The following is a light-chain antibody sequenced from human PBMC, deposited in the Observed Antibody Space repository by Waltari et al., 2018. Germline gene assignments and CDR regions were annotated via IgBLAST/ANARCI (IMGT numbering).Light chain of an antibody. CDR2: QDT. V-gene: IGLV3-1*01. CDR3: QALGTGAWV. Sequence: CDQQKPGQSPLLVIYQDTKRPSGIPERFSGSKSGNAATLTISGTQAMDEADYYCQALGTGAWVFGGGTKLTVL. J-gene: IGLJ3*02.